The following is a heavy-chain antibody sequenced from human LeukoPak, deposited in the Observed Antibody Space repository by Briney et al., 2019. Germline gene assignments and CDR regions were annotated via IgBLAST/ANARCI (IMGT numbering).Heavy chain of an antibody. Sequence: SVTLSCMASAYTFTSYGISWVRQAPRHGREWMGWISAYNGNTNYAQKLQGRGTMTTDTSTSTAYMELRSLRSDDTSVYYCARGALWFVELFGNDYWGQGTHVGVSS. J-gene: IGHJ4*02. CDR2: ISAYNGNT. CDR3: ARGALWFVELFGNDY. V-gene: IGHV1-18*01. D-gene: IGHD3-10*01. CDR1: AYTFTSYG.